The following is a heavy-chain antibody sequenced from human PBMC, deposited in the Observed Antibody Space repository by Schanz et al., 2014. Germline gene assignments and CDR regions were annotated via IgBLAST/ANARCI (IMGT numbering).Heavy chain of an antibody. D-gene: IGHD2-2*01. CDR1: GFTFSDYA. J-gene: IGHJ4*02. CDR2: ISGSGGST. V-gene: IGHV3-23*04. CDR3: AKDSTHIDIVLVPTAIDY. Sequence: EVQLVESGGGLVQPGRSLRLSCTASGFTFSDYAMSWFRQAPGKGLEWVSAISGSGGSTYYADSVKGRFTISRDNSKNTLYLQMNSLRAEDTAVYYCAKDSTHIDIVLVPTAIDYWGQGTLVTVSS.